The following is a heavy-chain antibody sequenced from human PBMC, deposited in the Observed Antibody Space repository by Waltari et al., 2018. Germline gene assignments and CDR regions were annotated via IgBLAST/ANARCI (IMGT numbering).Heavy chain of an antibody. D-gene: IGHD3-10*01. V-gene: IGHV3-53*01. J-gene: IGHJ4*02. CDR1: GFTVSTKY. Sequence: EVQLVESGGGLIQPGGSLRLSCAASGFTVSTKYMSWVRQAPGKGLEWGSVIFGGGNTYYADSVKGRFTISRDNSENTLSLQMNSLRADDTAAYYCTRHNYYGSGSYYFDYWGQGTLVTVSS. CDR2: IFGGGNT. CDR3: TRHNYYGSGSYYFDY.